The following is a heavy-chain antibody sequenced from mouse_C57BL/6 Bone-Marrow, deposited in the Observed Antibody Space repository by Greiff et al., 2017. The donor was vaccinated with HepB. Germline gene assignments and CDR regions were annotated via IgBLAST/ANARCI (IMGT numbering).Heavy chain of an antibody. D-gene: IGHD2-1*01. CDR3: ARGIYYGNYDAMDY. V-gene: IGHV1-55*01. J-gene: IGHJ4*01. Sequence: QVQLQQPGAELVKPGASVKMSCKASGYTFTSYWINWVKQRPGQGLEWIGDIYPGSGSTNYNAKFKSKATLTVYTSSSTAYMQLSSLTSEDSAVYYCARGIYYGNYDAMDYWGQGTSVTVSS. CDR1: GYTFTSYW. CDR2: IYPGSGST.